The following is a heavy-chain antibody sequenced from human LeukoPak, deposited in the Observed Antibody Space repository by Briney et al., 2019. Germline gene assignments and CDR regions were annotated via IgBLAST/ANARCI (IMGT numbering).Heavy chain of an antibody. V-gene: IGHV1-69*05. Sequence: SVKVSCKASGGTFSSYAISWVRQAPGQGLEWMGRVIPICGTANYAPKFQGRATITTDESPSTAYMALSSLRSEDTAVYYCARDLGTNSGSYEDAFDIWGQGTMVTVSS. J-gene: IGHJ3*02. CDR1: GGTFSSYA. D-gene: IGHD1-26*01. CDR2: VIPICGTA. CDR3: ARDLGTNSGSYEDAFDI.